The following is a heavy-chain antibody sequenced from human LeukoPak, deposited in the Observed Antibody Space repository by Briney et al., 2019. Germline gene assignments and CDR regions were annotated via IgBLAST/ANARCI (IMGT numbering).Heavy chain of an antibody. CDR1: GFIFNKHA. J-gene: IGHJ6*02. D-gene: IGHD3-3*01. Sequence: PGGSLRLSCAASGFIFNKHAMSWVRQAPGKGLEWVSGLSGSGGSTDYADSVKGRFTVSRDNSKNTLFLQMNSLRAEDTAVYYCARDKLPYYDFWSGPAGGMDVWGQGTTVTVSS. V-gene: IGHV3-23*01. CDR2: LSGSGGST. CDR3: ARDKLPYYDFWSGPAGGMDV.